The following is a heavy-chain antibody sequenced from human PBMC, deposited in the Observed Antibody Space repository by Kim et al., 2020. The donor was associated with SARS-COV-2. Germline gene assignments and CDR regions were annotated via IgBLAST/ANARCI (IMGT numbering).Heavy chain of an antibody. Sequence: ETLSLTCTVSGGSISSYYWSWILQPPGKGLEWIGYIYYSGSTNYNPSLKSRVTISVDTSKNQFSLKLSSVTAADTAVYYCASARRIQLYWYFDLWGRGTLVTVSS. CDR3: ASARRIQLYWYFDL. CDR2: IYYSGST. CDR1: GGSISSYY. D-gene: IGHD5-18*01. J-gene: IGHJ2*01. V-gene: IGHV4-59*01.